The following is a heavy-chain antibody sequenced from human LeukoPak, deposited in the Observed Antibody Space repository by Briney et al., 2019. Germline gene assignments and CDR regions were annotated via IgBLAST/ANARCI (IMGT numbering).Heavy chain of an antibody. D-gene: IGHD6-19*01. Sequence: SETLSLTCTVSGGSISSYYWSWIRQPAGKGLEWIGRIYTSGSTNYNPSLKSRVTMSVDTSKNQFSLKLSSVTAADTAVYYCAASWSYSSGWYDPYYFDYWGQGTLVTVSS. CDR2: IYTSGST. CDR1: GGSISSYY. V-gene: IGHV4-4*07. J-gene: IGHJ4*02. CDR3: AASWSYSSGWYDPYYFDY.